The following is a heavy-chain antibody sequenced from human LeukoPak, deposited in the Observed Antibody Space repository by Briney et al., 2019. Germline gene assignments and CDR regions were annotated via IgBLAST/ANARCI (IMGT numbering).Heavy chain of an antibody. CDR2: IYYSGST. Sequence: PSETLSLTCTVSGGSISSSSYYWGWIRQPPGKGLEWIGSIYYSGSTYYNPSLKSRVTISVDTSKNQFSLKLSSVTAADTAVYYCARRGICSGSYYRFDYWGQGTLVTVSS. J-gene: IGHJ4*02. D-gene: IGHD1-26*01. CDR1: GGSISSSSYY. CDR3: ARRGICSGSYYRFDY. V-gene: IGHV4-39*01.